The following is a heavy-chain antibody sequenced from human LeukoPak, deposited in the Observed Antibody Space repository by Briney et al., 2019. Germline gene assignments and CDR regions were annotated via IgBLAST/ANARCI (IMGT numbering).Heavy chain of an antibody. CDR3: ARLVVAATNYDY. CDR1: GGSISSSYYY. J-gene: IGHJ4*02. CDR2: IYYSGST. Sequence: SETLSLTCTVSGGSISSSYYYWGWIRQPPGKGLEWIGSIYYSGSTYYNPSLKSRVTISVDTSKNQFSLKLRSVTAADTAVYYCARLVVAATNYDYWGQGTLVTVSS. D-gene: IGHD2-15*01. V-gene: IGHV4-39*01.